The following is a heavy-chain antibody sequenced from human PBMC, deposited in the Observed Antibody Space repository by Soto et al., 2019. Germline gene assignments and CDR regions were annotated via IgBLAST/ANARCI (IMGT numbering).Heavy chain of an antibody. V-gene: IGHV4-34*01. CDR3: ARGDYGET. CDR2: INHSGST. CDR1: GGSFSGYY. D-gene: IGHD4-17*01. Sequence: QVQLQQWGAGLLKPSETLSLTCAVYGGSFSGYYWSWIRQPPGKGLEWIGEINHSGSTNYNPSLNSRVTISVDTSKNQFSLKLSSVTAADTAVYYCARGDYGETWGQGTLVTVSS. J-gene: IGHJ5*02.